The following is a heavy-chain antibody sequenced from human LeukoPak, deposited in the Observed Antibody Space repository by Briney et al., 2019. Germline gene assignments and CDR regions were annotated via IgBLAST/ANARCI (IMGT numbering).Heavy chain of an antibody. J-gene: IGHJ4*02. Sequence: GGSLRLSCAASGFTFSSYEMSWVRQAPGKGLEWVSVIYSGGSTYYADSVKGRFTISRDNSKNTLYLQMNSLRAEDTAVYYCAREGSVGEYYYWGQGTLDTVSS. D-gene: IGHD3-10*01. CDR1: GFTFSSYE. CDR3: AREGSVGEYYY. V-gene: IGHV3-53*01. CDR2: IYSGGST.